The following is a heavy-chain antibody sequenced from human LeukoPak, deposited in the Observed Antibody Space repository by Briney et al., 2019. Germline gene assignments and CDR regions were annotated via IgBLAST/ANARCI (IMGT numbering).Heavy chain of an antibody. J-gene: IGHJ4*02. Sequence: SQTLSLTCAISGDSVSSNSAAWNWIRQSPSRGLEWLGRTYYRSKWYNDYAVSVKSRITINPDTSKNQFSLQLNSVTPEDTAVYYCARDPQTTVVSYHYFDYWGQGTLVTVSS. CDR1: GDSVSSNSAA. CDR2: TYYRSKWYN. D-gene: IGHD4-23*01. CDR3: ARDPQTTVVSYHYFDY. V-gene: IGHV6-1*01.